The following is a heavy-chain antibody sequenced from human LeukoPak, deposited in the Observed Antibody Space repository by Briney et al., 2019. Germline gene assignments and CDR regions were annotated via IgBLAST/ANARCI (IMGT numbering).Heavy chain of an antibody. J-gene: IGHJ4*02. CDR1: GYTFTGYY. V-gene: IGHV1-2*06. CDR2: INPNSGGT. D-gene: IGHD4-17*01. CDR3: AWSTVTTNYFDY. Sequence: ASVKVSCKASGYTFTGYYMHWVRQAPGQGLEWMGRINPNSGGTNYAQKFQGRVTMTRDTSISTAYVELSRLRSDDTAVYYCAWSTVTTNYFDYWGQGTLVTVSS.